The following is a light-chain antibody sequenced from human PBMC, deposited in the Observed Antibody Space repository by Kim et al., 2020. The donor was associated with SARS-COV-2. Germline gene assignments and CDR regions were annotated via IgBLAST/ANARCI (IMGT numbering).Light chain of an antibody. J-gene: IGKJ1*01. V-gene: IGKV1-5*03. CDR1: QSISSW. Sequence: DIQMTQSPSTLSASVGDKVTITCRASQSISSWLAWYQLKPGKAPNLLIYKASSLESGVPSRFSGSGSGTEFTLTISSLQPDDFATYYCQQYSTDPRRTFGQGTKVDIK. CDR2: KAS. CDR3: QQYSTDPRRT.